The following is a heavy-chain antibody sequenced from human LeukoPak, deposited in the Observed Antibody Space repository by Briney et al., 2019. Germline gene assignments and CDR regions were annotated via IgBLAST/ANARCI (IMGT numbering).Heavy chain of an antibody. CDR1: GGTFSSYA. CDR3: ARDWNYDSSGYYYDESAEYFQH. V-gene: IGHV1-69*05. Sequence: SVKVSCKASGGTFSSYAIRWVRQAPGQGLEWMGRIIPIFGTANHAQKFQGRFTITTDESTSTAYMELSSLRSEDTAVYYCARDWNYDSSGYYYDESAEYFQHWGQGTLVTVSS. J-gene: IGHJ1*01. CDR2: IIPIFGTA. D-gene: IGHD3-22*01.